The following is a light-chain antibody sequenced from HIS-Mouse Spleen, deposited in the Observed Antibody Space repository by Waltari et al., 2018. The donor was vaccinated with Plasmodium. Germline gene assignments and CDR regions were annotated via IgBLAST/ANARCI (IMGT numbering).Light chain of an antibody. Sequence: EIVMTQSPATLSVSPGERATLACRASQSVSSNLAWYRQKPGQAPRLLIYGASTRATGIPARFSGSVSGTEFTLTISSLQSEDFAVYYCQQYNNWSFTFGPGTKVDIK. CDR1: QSVSSN. J-gene: IGKJ3*01. V-gene: IGKV3-15*01. CDR2: GAS. CDR3: QQYNNWSFT.